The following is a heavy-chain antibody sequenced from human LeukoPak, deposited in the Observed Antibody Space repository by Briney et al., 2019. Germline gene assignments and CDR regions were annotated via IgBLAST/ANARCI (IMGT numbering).Heavy chain of an antibody. Sequence: PGGSLRLSCAASGFTFSTYSMNWVRQAPGKGLEWVSAISGSGGSTYYADSVKGRFTISRDNSKNTLYLQMNSLRAEDTAVYYCAKDSSGIAAAAMSWGQGTLVTVSS. CDR2: ISGSGGST. D-gene: IGHD6-13*01. J-gene: IGHJ4*02. CDR3: AKDSSGIAAAAMS. CDR1: GFTFSTYS. V-gene: IGHV3-23*01.